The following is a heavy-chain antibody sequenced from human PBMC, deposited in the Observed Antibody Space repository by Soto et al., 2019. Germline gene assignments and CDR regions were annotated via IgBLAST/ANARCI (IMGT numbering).Heavy chain of an antibody. Sequence: SETLSLTCTVSGASISTYYWTWIRQAPGKGLEWIGYLYYSGNTNYNPSLKSRVTMSVDTSKNHFYLTLTSATAADTAVYFCARGGSEGGLEVWGQGTTVTVSS. CDR1: GASISTYY. CDR2: LYYSGNT. V-gene: IGHV4-59*01. D-gene: IGHD3-10*01. CDR3: ARGGSEGGLEV. J-gene: IGHJ6*02.